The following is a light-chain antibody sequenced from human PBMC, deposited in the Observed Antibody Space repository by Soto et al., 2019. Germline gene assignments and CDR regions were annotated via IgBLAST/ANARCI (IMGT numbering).Light chain of an antibody. J-gene: IGKJ1*01. CDR1: QSVSSN. CDR3: QQYNNWPPWT. V-gene: IGKV3-15*01. Sequence: EIVMTQSPATLSVSPGERATLSCRASQSVSSNVAWYQQKPGQAPRLLIYGASTRATGIPARFSGSGSGTEFTITISRLQSEDFAVYYCQQYNNWPPWTFGQGTKVEIK. CDR2: GAS.